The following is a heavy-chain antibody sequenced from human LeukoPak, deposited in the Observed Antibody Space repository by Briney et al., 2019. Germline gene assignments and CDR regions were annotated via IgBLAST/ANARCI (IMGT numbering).Heavy chain of an antibody. J-gene: IGHJ4*02. D-gene: IGHD5-18*01. Sequence: ASVKVSCKASGYTFTSYYMHWVRQAPGQGLEWMGIINPSGGSTSYAQKFQGRVTMTRDMSTSTVYMELSSLRSEDTAVYYCASELWLRDGFDYWGQGTLVTVSS. V-gene: IGHV1-46*01. CDR2: INPSGGST. CDR1: GYTFTSYY. CDR3: ASELWLRDGFDY.